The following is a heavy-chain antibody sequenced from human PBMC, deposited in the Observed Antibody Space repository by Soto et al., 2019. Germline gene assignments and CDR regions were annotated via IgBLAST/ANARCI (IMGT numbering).Heavy chain of an antibody. CDR1: GFTFSSYA. V-gene: IGHV3-30-3*01. J-gene: IGHJ4*02. CDR3: ARVHPDIVVVPAAIFDY. Sequence: ESGGGVVQPGRSLRLSCAASGFTFSSYAMHWVRQAPGKGLEWVAVISYDGSNKYYADSVKGRFTISRDNSKNTLYLQMNSLRAEDTAVYYCARVHPDIVVVPAAIFDYWGQGTLVTVSS. D-gene: IGHD2-2*01. CDR2: ISYDGSNK.